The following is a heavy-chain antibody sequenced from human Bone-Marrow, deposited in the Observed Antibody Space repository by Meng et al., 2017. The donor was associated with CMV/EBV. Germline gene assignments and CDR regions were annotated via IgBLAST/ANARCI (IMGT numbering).Heavy chain of an antibody. CDR1: GFSRRSSGVA. CDR3: AHRFGGYSDY. D-gene: IGHD5-12*01. Sequence: TCSFSGFSRRSSGVAVGWIRQPTGKALEWLAVIYWNDEIHYSPSLKSRLTITKDTTKNQVVLTVTNMDPVDTATYYCAHRFGGYSDYWGQGTLVTVSS. J-gene: IGHJ4*02. CDR2: IYWNDEI. V-gene: IGHV2-5*01.